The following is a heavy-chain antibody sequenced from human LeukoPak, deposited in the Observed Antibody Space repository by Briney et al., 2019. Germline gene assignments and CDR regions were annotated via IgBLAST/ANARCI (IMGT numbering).Heavy chain of an antibody. V-gene: IGHV3-15*01. J-gene: IGHJ4*02. CDR3: ARRYGSGNFGDY. CDR2: IKSKTDGGAA. CDR1: GFTFSTYS. D-gene: IGHD3-10*01. Sequence: GGSLRLSCAASGFTFSTYSMNWVRQAPGKGLEWVGRIKSKTDGGAADYAAPVKGRFTISRDDSKNTLYLQTNSLKGEDTAVYYCARRYGSGNFGDYWGQGTLVTVSS.